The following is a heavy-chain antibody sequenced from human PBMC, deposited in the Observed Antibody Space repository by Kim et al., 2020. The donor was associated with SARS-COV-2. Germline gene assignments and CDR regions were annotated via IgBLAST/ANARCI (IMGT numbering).Heavy chain of an antibody. Sequence: PSLKSRVTISVDTSKNQFSLKLSSVTAADTAVYYCAGVHKGSSGWYWFDPWGQGTLVTVSS. V-gene: IGHV4-31*02. J-gene: IGHJ5*02. CDR3: AGVHKGSSGWYWFDP. D-gene: IGHD6-19*01.